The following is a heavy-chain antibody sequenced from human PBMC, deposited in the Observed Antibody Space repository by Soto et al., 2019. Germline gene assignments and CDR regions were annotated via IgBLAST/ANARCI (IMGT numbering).Heavy chain of an antibody. D-gene: IGHD2-2*01. CDR3: AGDVFYCRDSCYCFSFDF. CDR1: GFTFSSYW. CDR2: IKQDGSEK. Sequence: HPGGSLRLSCAASGFTFSSYWMSWVRQAPGKGLEWVANIKQDGSEKYYVDSVKGRFTISRDNAKNSLYLQMNSLRAEDTAVYYCAGDVFYCRDSCYCFSFDFWGQGTLVTVSS. V-gene: IGHV3-7*01. J-gene: IGHJ4*02.